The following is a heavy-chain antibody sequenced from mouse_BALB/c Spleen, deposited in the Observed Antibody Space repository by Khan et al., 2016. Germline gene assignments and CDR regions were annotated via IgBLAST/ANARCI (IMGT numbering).Heavy chain of an antibody. J-gene: IGHJ2*01. CDR1: GFTFSSFG. CDR3: ARSPSYDGYPFDY. CDR2: ISSGSSTI. V-gene: IGHV5-17*02. Sequence: EVELVESGGGLVQPGGSRKLSCAASGFTFSSFGMHWVRQAPEKGLEWVAYISSGSSTIYYADTVKGRFTISRDNPKNTLFLQMTSLRSEDTAMYYCARSPSYDGYPFDYWGQGTTLTVSS. D-gene: IGHD2-3*01.